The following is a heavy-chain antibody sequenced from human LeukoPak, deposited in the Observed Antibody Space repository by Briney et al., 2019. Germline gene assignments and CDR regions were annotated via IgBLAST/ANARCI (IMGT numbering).Heavy chain of an antibody. CDR3: ARHGGSGAPDN. D-gene: IGHD3-10*01. CDR2: IYYTGST. CDR1: GGSISSYY. Sequence: PSETLSLTCTVSGGSISSYYWDWIRQPPGKGLEWIGSIYYTGSTHYNPSLKSRVTISVDTSKNHFSLKLNSVTATDTAVYYCARHGGSGAPDNWGQGTLVTVSS. V-gene: IGHV4-39*01. J-gene: IGHJ4*02.